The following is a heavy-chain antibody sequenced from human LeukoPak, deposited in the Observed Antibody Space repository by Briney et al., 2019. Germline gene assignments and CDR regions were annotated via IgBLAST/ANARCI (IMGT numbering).Heavy chain of an antibody. Sequence: GASVKVSCKTSGYTFTGYYMHWVRQAPGQGLEWMGWIYPNSGDTNYAQKFQDRVTMTRDTSITTAYMELSGLRSDDTALYYCARGSEVGATQKNALDIWGQGTMVTVSS. V-gene: IGHV1-2*02. J-gene: IGHJ3*02. CDR3: ARGSEVGATQKNALDI. D-gene: IGHD1-26*01. CDR2: IYPNSGDT. CDR1: GYTFTGYY.